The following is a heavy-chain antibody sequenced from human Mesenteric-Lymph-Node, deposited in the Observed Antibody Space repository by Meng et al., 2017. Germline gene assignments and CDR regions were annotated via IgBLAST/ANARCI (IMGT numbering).Heavy chain of an antibody. V-gene: IGHV4-39*07. J-gene: IGHJ4*02. CDR2: IYYSGST. D-gene: IGHD7-27*01. CDR3: ARGGDPKAYYFDY. Sequence: GSLRLSCTVSGGSISSSSYYWGWIRQPPGKGLEWIGSIYYSGSTYYNPSLKSRVTISVDTSKNQFSLKLSSVTAADTAVYYCARGGDPKAYYFDYWGQGTLVTVSS. CDR1: GGSISSSSYY.